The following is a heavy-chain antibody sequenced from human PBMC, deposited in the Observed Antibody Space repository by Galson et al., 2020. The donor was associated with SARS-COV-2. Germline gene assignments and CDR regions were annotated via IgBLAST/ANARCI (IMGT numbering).Heavy chain of an antibody. CDR3: ARRRAAAGPDP. V-gene: IGHV4-34*01. D-gene: IGHD6-13*01. Sequence: SETLSLTCAVYGGSFSGYYWSWIRQPPGKGLEWIGEINHSGSTNYNPSLKSRVTISVDTSKNQFSLKLSSVTAADTAVYYCARRRAAAGPDPWGQGTLVTVSS. CDR1: GGSFSGYY. J-gene: IGHJ5*02. CDR2: INHSGST.